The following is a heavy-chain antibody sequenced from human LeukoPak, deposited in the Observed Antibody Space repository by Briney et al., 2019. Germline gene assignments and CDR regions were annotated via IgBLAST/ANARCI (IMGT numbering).Heavy chain of an antibody. Sequence: PSETLSLTCTVSGASISGYYWTWIRQPAGKGLEWMGRIYTSGSTKYNPSLKSRGSISVDTPRNQFSLKVSSVTAADTAVYYCARIICGGGSCYSDNWFDPWGQGTLVTVSS. CDR2: IYTSGST. CDR3: ARIICGGGSCYSDNWFDP. V-gene: IGHV4-4*07. J-gene: IGHJ5*02. CDR1: GASISGYY. D-gene: IGHD2-15*01.